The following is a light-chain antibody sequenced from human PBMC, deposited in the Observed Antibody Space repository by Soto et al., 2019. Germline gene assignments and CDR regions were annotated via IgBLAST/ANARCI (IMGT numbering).Light chain of an antibody. Sequence: QPVLTQSPSASASLGASVKFTCTLSSGHSSNAVAWHQQQPEKGPRYLMKLNSDGRHSKGDGIPDRFSGSSSGAERYLTISSLQSEDEADYYCQTWGTGTVVFGGGTKLTVL. CDR2: LNSDGRH. V-gene: IGLV4-69*01. CDR3: QTWGTGTVV. J-gene: IGLJ2*01. CDR1: SGHSSNA.